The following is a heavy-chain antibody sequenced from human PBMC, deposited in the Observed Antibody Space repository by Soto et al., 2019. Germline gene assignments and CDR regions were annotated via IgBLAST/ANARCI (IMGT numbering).Heavy chain of an antibody. CDR2: IKSKAEGGAT. V-gene: IGHV3-15*07. Sequence: PGGSLRLSCATSGFRFSHAWINWVRQVPWRGLEWVGLIKSKAEGGATDYAAPAKGRFTISRDDSKSTVFLQIGSLKTEDTAVCYCATEITQSGYDPQPTWGQPVLVSVSS. CDR3: ATEITQSGYDPQPT. J-gene: IGHJ4*02. CDR1: GFRFSHAW. D-gene: IGHD5-12*01.